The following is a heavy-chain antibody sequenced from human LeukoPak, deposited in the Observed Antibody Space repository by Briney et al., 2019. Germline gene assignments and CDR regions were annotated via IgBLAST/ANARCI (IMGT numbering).Heavy chain of an antibody. J-gene: IGHJ6*03. D-gene: IGHD6-19*01. Sequence: GESLKISCKGSDYTFTTFWIGWVRQMPGKGLEWMGIIYPGDSDTRYSPSFQGQVTISADKSISTAYLQWSSLKASDTAMYYCARHIAVAGTNDAYYYYYYYMDVWGKGTTVTVSS. V-gene: IGHV5-51*01. CDR3: ARHIAVAGTNDAYYYYYYYMDV. CDR1: DYTFTTFW. CDR2: IYPGDSDT.